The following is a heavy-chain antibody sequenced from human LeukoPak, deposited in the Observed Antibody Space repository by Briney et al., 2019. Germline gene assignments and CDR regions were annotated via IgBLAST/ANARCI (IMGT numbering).Heavy chain of an antibody. CDR1: GGSISSYY. D-gene: IGHD2-15*01. CDR2: IYYSGST. V-gene: IGHV4-59*12. CDR3: ARDMGWYRGHWYFDL. Sequence: SETLSLTCTVSGGSISSYYWSWIRQPPGKGLEWIGYIYYSGSTSYNPSLKSRVTMSVDTSKKQFSLKLSSVTAADTAVYYCARDMGWYRGHWYFDLWGRGTLVTVSS. J-gene: IGHJ2*01.